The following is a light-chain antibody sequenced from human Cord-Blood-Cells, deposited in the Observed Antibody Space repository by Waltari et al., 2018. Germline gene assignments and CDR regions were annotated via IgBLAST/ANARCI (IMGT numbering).Light chain of an antibody. Sequence: QSALTQPASVSGSPGQSITISCTGTSSDVGGYNYVYWYQQHPGKAPKLMIYDVINRPSGVSNRVSVSNSGNTASLTISGLQAEDEADYYCSSYTSSSTLEFGGGTKLTVL. CDR1: SSDVGGYNY. J-gene: IGLJ3*02. CDR3: SSYTSSSTLE. CDR2: DVI. V-gene: IGLV2-14*01.